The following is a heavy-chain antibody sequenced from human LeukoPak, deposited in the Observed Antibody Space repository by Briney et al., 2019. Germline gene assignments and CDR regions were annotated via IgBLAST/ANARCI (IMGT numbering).Heavy chain of an antibody. CDR2: ISSSGSTI. CDR1: GFTISSYE. V-gene: IGHV3-48*03. J-gene: IGHJ4*02. D-gene: IGHD6-19*01. CDR3: ARVGYSSGWYFDY. Sequence: GGSLRLSCAASGFTISSYEMKWVRQGPGKGLEWISYISSSGSTIYYADSVKGRFTISRDNAQKSLYLQMNSLRAEDTAVYYCARVGYSSGWYFDYWGQGTLVTVSS.